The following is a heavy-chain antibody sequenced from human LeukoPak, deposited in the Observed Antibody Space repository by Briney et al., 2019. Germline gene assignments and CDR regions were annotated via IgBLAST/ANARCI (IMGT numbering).Heavy chain of an antibody. CDR2: IYYSGST. CDR3: ARGRTIPGAFDI. D-gene: IGHD1-1*01. V-gene: IGHV4-39*07. CDR1: GGSISSSSYY. J-gene: IGHJ3*02. Sequence: ASETLSLTCTVSGGSISSSSYYWGWIRQPPGKGLEWIGYIYYSGSTYYNPSLKSRVTISVDTSKNQFSLKLSSVTAADTAVYYCARGRTIPGAFDIWGQGTMVTVSS.